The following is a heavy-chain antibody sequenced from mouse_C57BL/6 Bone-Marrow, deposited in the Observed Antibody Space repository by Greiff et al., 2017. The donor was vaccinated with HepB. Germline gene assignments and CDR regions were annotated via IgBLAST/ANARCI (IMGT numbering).Heavy chain of an antibody. D-gene: IGHD2-2*01. CDR3: ASMGAAMVPDYYGD. CDR2: IYPRSGNT. Sequence: VQLQQSGAELVRPGASVKLSCTASGYTFTSYGISWVKQRTGQGLEWIGEIYPRSGNTYYNEKFKGKATLTADKSSSTAYMELRSLTSEDSAVYFCASMGAAMVPDYYGDRGKGTTVTVSS. CDR1: GYTFTSYG. V-gene: IGHV1-81*01. J-gene: IGHJ2*01.